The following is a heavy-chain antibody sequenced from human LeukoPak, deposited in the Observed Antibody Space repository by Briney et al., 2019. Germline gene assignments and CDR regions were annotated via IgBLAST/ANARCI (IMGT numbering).Heavy chain of an antibody. CDR2: IFGSGGSA. D-gene: IGHD2-15*01. J-gene: IGHJ4*02. CDR1: GFTFGSYA. V-gene: IGHV3-23*01. Sequence: GGSLRLSCAASGFTFGSYAMYWVRQAPGKGLEWVSGIFGSGGSAHYADSVNGRFTISRDNCKNTVYLQMDRLRAEDPATYYCAKTTTGYSSGRYPAWPIDYWGQGTLVNVSS. CDR3: AKTTTGYSSGRYPAWPIDY.